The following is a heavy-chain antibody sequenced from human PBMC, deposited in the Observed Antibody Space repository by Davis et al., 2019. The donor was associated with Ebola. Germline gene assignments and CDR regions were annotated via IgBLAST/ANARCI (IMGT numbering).Heavy chain of an antibody. Sequence: GESLKISCAASGFTFSSYAMHWVRQAPGKGLEWVAVISYDGSNKYYADSVKGRFTISRDNSKNTLYLQMNSLRAEDTAVYYCAKDRQYQLLSRVGFDYWGQGTLVTVSS. CDR2: ISYDGSNK. V-gene: IGHV3-30*04. CDR1: GFTFSSYA. J-gene: IGHJ4*02. D-gene: IGHD2-2*01. CDR3: AKDRQYQLLSRVGFDY.